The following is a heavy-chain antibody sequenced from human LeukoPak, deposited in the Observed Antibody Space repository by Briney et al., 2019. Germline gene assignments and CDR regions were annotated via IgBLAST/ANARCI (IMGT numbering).Heavy chain of an antibody. D-gene: IGHD2-2*01. CDR1: GGSISSYY. J-gene: IGHJ4*02. Sequence: PSETLSLTCTVSGGSISSYYWSWIRQPPGKGLEWIGYIYYSGSTNYNPSLKSRVAISLDTSKNQFSLKLGSVTAADTAVYYCARVGDHCSSTSCYEFDYWGQGTLVTVSS. V-gene: IGHV4-59*01. CDR2: IYYSGST. CDR3: ARVGDHCSSTSCYEFDY.